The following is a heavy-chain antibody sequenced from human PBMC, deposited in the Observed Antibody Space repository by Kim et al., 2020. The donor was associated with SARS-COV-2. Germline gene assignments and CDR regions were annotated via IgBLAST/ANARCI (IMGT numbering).Heavy chain of an antibody. J-gene: IGHJ6*02. CDR3: ARGGSSSWYISYYYYGMDV. CDR1: GFTFSSYW. Sequence: GGSLRLSCAASGFTFSSYWMHWVRQAPGKGLVWVSRINSDGSSTSYADSVKGRFTISRDNAKNTLYLQMNSLRAEDTAVYYCARGGSSSWYISYYYYGMDVWGQGTTVTVSS. V-gene: IGHV3-74*01. CDR2: INSDGSST. D-gene: IGHD6-13*01.